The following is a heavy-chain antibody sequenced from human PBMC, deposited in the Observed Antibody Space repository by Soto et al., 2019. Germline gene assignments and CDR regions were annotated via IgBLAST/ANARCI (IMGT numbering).Heavy chain of an antibody. D-gene: IGHD6-19*01. Sequence: GGSLRLSCAASGFTFSDHYMDWVRQAPGKGLEWVGRTKNKANSHITEYAASVKGRFSISRDESKNSLYLQMNSLNPEDTAVYYCVREYRSGPNYYGLDVWGQGTTVTVSS. V-gene: IGHV3-72*01. J-gene: IGHJ6*02. CDR1: GFTFSDHY. CDR3: VREYRSGPNYYGLDV. CDR2: TKNKANSHIT.